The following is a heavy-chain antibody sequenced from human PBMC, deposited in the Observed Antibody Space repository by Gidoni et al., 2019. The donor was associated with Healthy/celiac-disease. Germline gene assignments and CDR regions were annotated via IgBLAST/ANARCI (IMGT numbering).Heavy chain of an antibody. Sequence: QVQLVESGGAVVQPGRSLSISCAASGFTFSSYGMHWVRPAPGKGLEWVAVISYDGSNKYYADSVKGRFTISRDNSKNTLYLQMNSLRAEDTAVYYCAKDDQSIAARPLDYWGQGTLVTVSS. CDR1: GFTFSSYG. CDR3: AKDDQSIAARPLDY. CDR2: ISYDGSNK. D-gene: IGHD6-6*01. J-gene: IGHJ4*02. V-gene: IGHV3-30*18.